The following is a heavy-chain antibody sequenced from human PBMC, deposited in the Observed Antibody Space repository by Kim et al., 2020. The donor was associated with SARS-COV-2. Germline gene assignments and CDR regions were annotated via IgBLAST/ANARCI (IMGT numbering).Heavy chain of an antibody. CDR2: ISYDGSNK. CDR3: ARGLVLWFGELWGGMGV. V-gene: IGHV3-30*04. J-gene: IGHJ6*02. Sequence: GGSLRLSCAASGFTFSSYAMHWVRQAPGKGLEWVAVISYDGSNKYYTDSVKGRFTISRDNSKNTLYLQMNSLRAEDTAVYYCARGLVLWFGELWGGMGVWGQGTTVTVAS. CDR1: GFTFSSYA. D-gene: IGHD3-10*01.